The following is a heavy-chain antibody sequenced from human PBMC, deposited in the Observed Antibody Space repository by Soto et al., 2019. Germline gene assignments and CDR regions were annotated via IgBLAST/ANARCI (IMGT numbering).Heavy chain of an antibody. V-gene: IGHV2-5*02. CDR1: GFSLSTSGVG. CDR3: AHSLIGYYYDRSGSNCFDP. J-gene: IGHJ5*02. D-gene: IGHD3-22*01. Sequence: QITLKESGPTLVKPTQTLTLTCTFSGFSLSTSGVGVGWIRQPPGKALEWLALIYWDDDKRYSPSMKSRLTLTKDTSKNPVVLTMTIMDPVDTATDYCAHSLIGYYYDRSGSNCFDPWGQGTLVTVSS. CDR2: IYWDDDK.